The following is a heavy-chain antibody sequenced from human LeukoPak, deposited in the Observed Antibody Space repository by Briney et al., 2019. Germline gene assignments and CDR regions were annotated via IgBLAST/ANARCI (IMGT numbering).Heavy chain of an antibody. Sequence: GGSLRLSCAASGFTFSSYSMNWVRQAPGKGLEWVSSISSSSSYIYYADSVKGRFTISRDNAKNSLYLQMNSLRAEDTAVYYCARSTGMGFSNYWGQGTLVTVSS. CDR3: ARSTGMGFSNY. J-gene: IGHJ4*02. V-gene: IGHV3-21*01. D-gene: IGHD1-20*01. CDR1: GFTFSSYS. CDR2: ISSSSSYI.